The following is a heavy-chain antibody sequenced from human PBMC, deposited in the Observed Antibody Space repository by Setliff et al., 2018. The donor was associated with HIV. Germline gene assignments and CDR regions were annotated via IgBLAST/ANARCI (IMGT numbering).Heavy chain of an antibody. J-gene: IGHJ6*03. V-gene: IGHV3-21*04. D-gene: IGHD3-10*01. CDR1: GFTFSSYN. Sequence: PGGSLRLSCAASGFTFSSYNMNWVRQAPGKGLEWVSSITSSGRYIYYADSVKGRFTISTDNAQNSLYLQMNSLRAEDTAVYYCTTDPDTMVRGVSYYYYYMDVWGQGTLVTVSS. CDR3: TTDPDTMVRGVSYYYYYMDV. CDR2: ITSSGRYI.